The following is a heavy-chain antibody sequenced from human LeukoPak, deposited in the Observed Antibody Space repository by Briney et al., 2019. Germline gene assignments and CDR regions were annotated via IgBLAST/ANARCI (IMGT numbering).Heavy chain of an antibody. Sequence: PGGSLRLSCAASGFTFSGSAMHWVRQASGKGLEWVGRIRSKANSYATAYAASVKGRFTISRDDSKNTAYLQMNSLKTEDTAVYYCTTRPGYGDYQDYWGQGTPVTVSS. CDR2: IRSKANSYAT. CDR3: TTRPGYGDYQDY. J-gene: IGHJ4*02. D-gene: IGHD4-17*01. V-gene: IGHV3-73*01. CDR1: GFTFSGSA.